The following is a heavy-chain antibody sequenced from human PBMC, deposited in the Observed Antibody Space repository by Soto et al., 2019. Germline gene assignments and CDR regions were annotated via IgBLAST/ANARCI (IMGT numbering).Heavy chain of an antibody. CDR1: GGSISSSSYY. V-gene: IGHV4-39*01. CDR2: IYYSGST. J-gene: IGHJ3*02. CDR3: ARRFTIFGAFDI. Sequence: SETLSLTCTVSGGSISSSSYYWGWIRQPPGKGLEWIGSIYYSGSTYYNPSLKSRVTISVDTSKNQFSLKLSSVTAADTAVYYCARRFTIFGAFDIRGQGTMVTVSS. D-gene: IGHD3-3*01.